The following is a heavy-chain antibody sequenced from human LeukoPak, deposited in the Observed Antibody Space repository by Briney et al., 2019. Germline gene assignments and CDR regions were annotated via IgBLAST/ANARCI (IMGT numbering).Heavy chain of an antibody. CDR1: GFTFSSYG. CDR3: ARATSTSSHDYYYYGMDV. J-gene: IGHJ6*02. Sequence: GRSLRLSCAASGFTFSSYGMHWVRQAPGKGLEWVAVIWYDGSNKYYADSVKGGFTISRDNSKNTLYLQMNSLRAEDTAVYYCARATSTSSHDYYYYGMDVWGQGTTVTVSS. V-gene: IGHV3-33*01. CDR2: IWYDGSNK. D-gene: IGHD2-2*01.